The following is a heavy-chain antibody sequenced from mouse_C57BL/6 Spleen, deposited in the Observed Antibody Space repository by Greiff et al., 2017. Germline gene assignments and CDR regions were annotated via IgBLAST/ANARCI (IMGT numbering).Heavy chain of an antibody. CDR2: IYPGDGDT. V-gene: IGHV1-82*01. Sequence: VQLQQSGPELVKPGASVKISCKASGYAFSSSWMNWVKQRPGKGLEWIGRIYPGDGDTNYNGKFKGKATLTADKSSSTAYMQLSSLTSEDSAVYFCASSLGPFDYWGQGTTLTVSS. D-gene: IGHD6-2*01. J-gene: IGHJ2*01. CDR1: GYAFSSSW. CDR3: ASSLGPFDY.